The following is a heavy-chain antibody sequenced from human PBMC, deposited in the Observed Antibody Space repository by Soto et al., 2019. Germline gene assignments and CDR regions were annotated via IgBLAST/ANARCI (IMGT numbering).Heavy chain of an antibody. V-gene: IGHV3-64D*06. D-gene: IGHD2-2*02. J-gene: IGHJ4*02. Sequence: AGSQRLSRKASACTFSSYAMHWVRQDKGKGLEYVSAISSNGGSTYYADSVKGRFTISRDNSKNTLYLQMSSLRAEDTAVYYCVKAPYQLLYMGHFDYWGQGTLVTVSS. CDR3: VKAPYQLLYMGHFDY. CDR2: ISSNGGST. CDR1: ACTFSSYA.